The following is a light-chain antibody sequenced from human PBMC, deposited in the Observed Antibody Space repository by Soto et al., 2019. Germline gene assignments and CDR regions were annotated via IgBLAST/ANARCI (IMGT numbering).Light chain of an antibody. J-gene: IGLJ1*01. CDR1: SSNIGSKT. CDR2: SNY. Sequence: QSALTQPPSASGTPGQRVTISCSGSSSNIGSKTVNWYQQLPGTAPKLLIYSNYQRPSGVPDRFSGSKPGTSASLAISGLQSEDEADYYCSAWDASLNGYVFGTGTNVTVL. V-gene: IGLV1-44*01. CDR3: SAWDASLNGYV.